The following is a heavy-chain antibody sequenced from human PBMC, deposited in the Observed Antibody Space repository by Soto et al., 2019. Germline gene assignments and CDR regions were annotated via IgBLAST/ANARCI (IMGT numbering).Heavy chain of an antibody. CDR1: GFTFSSYS. V-gene: IGHV3-21*01. J-gene: IGHJ6*02. CDR3: ARDXLHDFWSGYPYYYGMDV. CDR2: ISSSSSYI. D-gene: IGHD3-3*01. Sequence: GGSLRLSCAASGFTFSSYSMNWVRQAPGKGLERVSSISSSSSYIYYADSVKGRFTISRDNAKNSLYLQMNSLRAEDTAVYYCARDXLHDFWSGYPYYYGMDVWGRGTTVTVSS.